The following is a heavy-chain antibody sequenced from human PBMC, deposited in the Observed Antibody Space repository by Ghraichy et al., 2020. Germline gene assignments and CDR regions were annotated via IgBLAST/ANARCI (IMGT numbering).Heavy chain of an antibody. D-gene: IGHD6-19*01. V-gene: IGHV3-21*01. CDR1: GLMFSPNS. CDR2: ISSSTRYI. CDR3: SRGGGAGTPVLYHMDV. Sequence: GGSLRLSCVASGLMFSPNSMNWVRQSPGKGLEWVASISSSTRYIYYADSVKGRFTISRDNAQNSLYLKMNSLRAEDTAVYYCSRGGGAGTPVLYHMDVWGLGTTVTVSS. J-gene: IGHJ6*02.